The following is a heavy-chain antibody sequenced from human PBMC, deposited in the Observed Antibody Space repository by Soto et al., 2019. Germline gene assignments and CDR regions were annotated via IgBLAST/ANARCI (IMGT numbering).Heavy chain of an antibody. V-gene: IGHV4-30-4*01. CDR1: GGSISSGDYY. CDR3: AREPRDYYDSSAYYYPNY. J-gene: IGHJ4*02. CDR2: IQHSGST. D-gene: IGHD3-22*01. Sequence: SETLSLTCTVSGGSISSGDYYWSWIRQPPGKGLEWIGYIQHSGSTYQYPSLKSRVTISVDMSKNQFSLKLSSVTAADTAVYFCAREPRDYYDSSAYYYPNYWGQGILVTVSS.